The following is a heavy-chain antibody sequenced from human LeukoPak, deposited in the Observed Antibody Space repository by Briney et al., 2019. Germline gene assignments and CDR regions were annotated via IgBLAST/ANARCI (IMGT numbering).Heavy chain of an antibody. D-gene: IGHD2-8*01. CDR3: ARDLGYCTNGVCHTRFDY. Sequence: PGRSLRLSCAASGFTFSDYYMSWIRQAPGKGLEWVSYISSSGSTIYYADSVKGRFTISRDNAKNSLYLQMNSLRAEDTAVYYCARDLGYCTNGVCHTRFDYWGQGTLVAVSS. J-gene: IGHJ4*02. CDR1: GFTFSDYY. CDR2: ISSSGSTI. V-gene: IGHV3-11*01.